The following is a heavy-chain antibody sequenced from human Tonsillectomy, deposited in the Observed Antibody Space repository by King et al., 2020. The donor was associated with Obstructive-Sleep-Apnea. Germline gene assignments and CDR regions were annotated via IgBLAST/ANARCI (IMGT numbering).Heavy chain of an antibody. CDR3: ASAAMRAPAFDY. CDR1: GFTFSSYG. D-gene: IGHD2-2*01. V-gene: IGHV3-30*03. CDR2: IAYDGNNK. Sequence: VQLVESGGGVVQPGRSLRLSCAASGFTFSSYGMHWVRQAPGKGLEWVARIAYDGNNKFYADSGKGRFTISRDTAKNTLYLQMSSLRAEDTAVYYCASAAMRAPAFDYWGQGTLVTVSS. J-gene: IGHJ4*02.